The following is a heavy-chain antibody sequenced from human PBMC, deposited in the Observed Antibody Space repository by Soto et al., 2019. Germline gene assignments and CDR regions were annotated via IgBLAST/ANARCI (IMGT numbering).Heavy chain of an antibody. J-gene: IGHJ4*02. CDR2: ISSDGSND. CDR1: GLDFSDYG. Sequence: QVQLVESGGGVGQPGRSLQLSCAASGLDFSDYGMHWVRQAPGKGLEWVALISSDGSNDYYADSVKGRFTVSRDISKNTLYLFLNSLRTEDTAVYYCYGEGYWGQGTLVTVSS. V-gene: IGHV3-30*03. CDR3: YGEGY. D-gene: IGHD4-17*01.